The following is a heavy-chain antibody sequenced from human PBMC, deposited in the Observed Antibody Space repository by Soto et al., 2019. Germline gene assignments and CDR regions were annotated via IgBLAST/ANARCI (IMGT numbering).Heavy chain of an antibody. CDR1: CGSITSGHPYS. CDR3: SRAVAPFFGTWFDP. Sequence: SETLSLTFDGSCGSITSGHPYSWSWIRQPPGKGLEWIGSISHTGSTSYNPSLKSRLTMSVDKSKNQFSVRLSSVTAADMAVYYCSRAVAPFFGTWFDPWGQGILVTVSS. D-gene: IGHD3-10*01. J-gene: IGHJ5*02. V-gene: IGHV4-30-2*01. CDR2: ISHTGST.